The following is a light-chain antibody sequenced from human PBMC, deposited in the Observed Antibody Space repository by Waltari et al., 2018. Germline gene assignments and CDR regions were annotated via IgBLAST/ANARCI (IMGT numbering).Light chain of an antibody. J-gene: IGKJ1*01. CDR1: QSVRRF. V-gene: IGKV3-20*01. CDR3: QKYGSLPAT. CDR2: DAS. Sequence: EIVLTQSPGTLSLSPGERATLSCRASQSVRRFLAWYQPKPGQAPRLLIYDASSSATGIPDRFSGSGFGTDFSLTISRLEPEDFAVYYCQKYGSLPATFGQGTKVEIK.